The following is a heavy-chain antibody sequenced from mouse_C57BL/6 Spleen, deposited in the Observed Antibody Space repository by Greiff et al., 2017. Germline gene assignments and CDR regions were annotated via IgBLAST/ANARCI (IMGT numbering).Heavy chain of an antibody. CDR2: IWSGGST. V-gene: IGHV2-2*01. Sequence: VKLMESGPGLVQPSQSLSITCTVSGFSLTSYGVHWVRQSPGKGLEWLGVIWSGGSTDYNAAFIPSLSISKDNSTSHVFLKMNSLQADDTTIYYCTKNYCGSRAEGYCEFWGTGTTVTGSS. J-gene: IGHJ1*03. CDR1: GFSLTSYG. CDR3: TKNYCGSRAEGYCEF. D-gene: IGHD1-1*01.